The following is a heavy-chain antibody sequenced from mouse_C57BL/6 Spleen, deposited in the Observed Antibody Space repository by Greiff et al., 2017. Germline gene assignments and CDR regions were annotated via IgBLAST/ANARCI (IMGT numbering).Heavy chain of an antibody. Sequence: EVQLQQSGPELVKPGASVKISCKASGYTFTGYYMHWVKQSPGNILEWIGYIYPYNGVSSYNQKFKGKATLTVDKSSSTAYMELRSLTSEDSAVXYCARAFVTAVVATDWCFDYWGTGTTVTVSS. CDR1: GYTFTGYY. CDR2: IYPYNGVS. CDR3: ARAFVTAVVATDWCFDY. D-gene: IGHD1-1*01. J-gene: IGHJ1*03. V-gene: IGHV1-31*01.